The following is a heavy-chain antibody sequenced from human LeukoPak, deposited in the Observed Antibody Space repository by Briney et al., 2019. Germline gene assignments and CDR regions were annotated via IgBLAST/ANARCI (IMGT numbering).Heavy chain of an antibody. CDR1: GFNFNIFG. V-gene: IGHV3-21*01. CDR2: ISCDCTHI. CDR3: ARDSSGSGDC. J-gene: IGHJ4*02. D-gene: IGHD5-18*01. Sequence: GGSLRLSCAASGFNFNIFGMNWVRQAPGKGLGWVSAISCDCTHIYYTDSLKGRFTISRDNARNSLSLEINSLRAEHTAVYYCARDSSGSGDCWGQGTLVTVSS.